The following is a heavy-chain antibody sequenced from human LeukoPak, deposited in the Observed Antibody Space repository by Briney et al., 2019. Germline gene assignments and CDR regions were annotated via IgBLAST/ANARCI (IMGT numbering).Heavy chain of an antibody. V-gene: IGHV4-39*07. CDR1: GGSISSSSYY. J-gene: IGHJ4*02. CDR2: IYYSGST. D-gene: IGHD6-13*01. Sequence: SETLSLTCTVSGGSISSSSYYWGWIRQPPGKGLEWIGSIYYSGSTYYNPSLKSRVTISVDTSKNQFSLKLSSVTAADTAVYYCAREPPGIAAADDYWGQGTLVTVSS. CDR3: AREPPGIAAADDY.